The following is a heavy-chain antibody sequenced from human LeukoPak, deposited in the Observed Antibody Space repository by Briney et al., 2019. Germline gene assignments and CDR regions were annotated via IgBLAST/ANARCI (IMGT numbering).Heavy chain of an antibody. J-gene: IGHJ4*02. CDR2: IYTSGNT. D-gene: IGHD6-19*01. V-gene: IGHV4-4*07. CDR3: ARGIRDSRGWYHLDY. CDR1: DGGSMSSYY. Sequence: SETLSLTCTVSDGGSMSSYYWSWIRQSAEKGLEWIGLIYTSGNTNYSPSLKSRVTMLVDTSRTQVSLMVSSVTAADTAVYYCARGIRDSRGWYHLDYWGQGTLVTVSS.